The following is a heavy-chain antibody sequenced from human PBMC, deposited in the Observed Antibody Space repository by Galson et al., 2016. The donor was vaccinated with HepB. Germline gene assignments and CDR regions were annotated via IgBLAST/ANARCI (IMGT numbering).Heavy chain of an antibody. CDR2: LSNYNGKT. J-gene: IGHJ4*02. CDR3: ARGSAIGPLAKFDY. Sequence: SVKVSCKASGYRFTGSYISWVRQAPGQGLEWMGWLSNYNGKTNYAQRFQGRVTMTTDTSTSTAHMELRSLRYDDTAVYYCARGSAIGPLAKFDYWGQGTLVTVSS. CDR1: GYRFTGSY. D-gene: IGHD3-3*01. V-gene: IGHV1-18*01.